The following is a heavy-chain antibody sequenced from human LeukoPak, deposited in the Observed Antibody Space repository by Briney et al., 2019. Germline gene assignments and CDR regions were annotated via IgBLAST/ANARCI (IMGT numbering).Heavy chain of an antibody. CDR3: ATGKGGGY. J-gene: IGHJ4*02. CDR2: ISGSGGST. CDR1: GFTFSSYA. D-gene: IGHD2-15*01. Sequence: GGSLRLSCAASGFTFSSYAMSWVRQAPGKGLEWVSAISGSGGSTYYADSVKGRFTISRDDAKSSLFLQMNSLRAEDTAVYYCATGKGGGYWGQGTLVTVSS. V-gene: IGHV3-23*01.